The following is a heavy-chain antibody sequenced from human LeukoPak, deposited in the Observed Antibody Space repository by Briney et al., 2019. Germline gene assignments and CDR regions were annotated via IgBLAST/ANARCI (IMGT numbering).Heavy chain of an antibody. J-gene: IGHJ4*02. D-gene: IGHD3-22*01. V-gene: IGHV2-5*01. CDR3: AHRRDGDYYDSSGYYYYFDY. CDR1: GFSLSTSGVG. CDR2: IYWNDDK. Sequence: SGPTLVKPTQTLTLTCTFSGFSLSTSGVGVGWIRQPPGKALEWLALIYWNDDKRYSPSLKSRLTITKDTSKNRVVLTMTNMDPVDTATYYCAHRRDGDYYDSSGYYYYFDYWGQGTLVTVSS.